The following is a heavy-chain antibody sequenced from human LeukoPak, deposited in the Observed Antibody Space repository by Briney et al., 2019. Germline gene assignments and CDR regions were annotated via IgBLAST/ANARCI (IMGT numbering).Heavy chain of an antibody. V-gene: IGHV3-21*01. Sequence: GGSLRLSCAASGFTFSSYSMNWVRQAPGKGLVWVSSISSSSSYIYYADSVKGRFTISRDNAKNSLYLQMNSLRAEDTAVYYCARAYTMGIVATSLGYWGQGTLVTVSS. CDR3: ARAYTMGIVATSLGY. CDR2: ISSSSSYI. J-gene: IGHJ4*02. D-gene: IGHD5-12*01. CDR1: GFTFSSYS.